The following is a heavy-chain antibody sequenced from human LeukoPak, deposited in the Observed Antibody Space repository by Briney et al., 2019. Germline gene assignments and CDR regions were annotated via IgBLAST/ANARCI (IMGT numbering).Heavy chain of an antibody. J-gene: IGHJ5*02. Sequence: QSGGSLRLSCAVSGFTFSTYAMSWVRQAPGKGLEWVSAISGSGGSTYYADSVKGRFTISRDNSKNTLYLQMNSLRAEDTAVYYCAKDKGRHWFDPWGQGTLVTVSS. V-gene: IGHV3-23*01. CDR2: ISGSGGST. CDR3: AKDKGRHWFDP. CDR1: GFTFSTYA.